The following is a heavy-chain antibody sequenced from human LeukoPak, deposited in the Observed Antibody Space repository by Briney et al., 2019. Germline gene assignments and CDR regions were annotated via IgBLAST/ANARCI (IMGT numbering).Heavy chain of an antibody. CDR2: IYPADSTA. D-gene: IGHD3-22*01. CDR3: ARPYYYDSSGYYGGYYFDY. CDR1: GYSFTTYW. V-gene: IGHV5-51*01. J-gene: IGHJ4*02. Sequence: GESLKIPCKASGYSFTTYWIGWVRQMPGKGLEWMGIIYPADSTAHYSPSFQGQVTISVDKSINTAYLQWSRLKASDTAMYYCARPYYYDSSGYYGGYYFDYWGQGTLVTVSS.